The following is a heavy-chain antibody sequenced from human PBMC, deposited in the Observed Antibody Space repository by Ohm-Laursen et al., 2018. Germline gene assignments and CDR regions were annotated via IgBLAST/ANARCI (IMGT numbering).Heavy chain of an antibody. CDR1: GFTFDDYA. D-gene: IGHD2-15*01. CDR2: ISWNSDSI. Sequence: SLRLSCAASGFTFDDYAMHWVRQAPGKGLEWVSGISWNSDSIGYADSVKGRFTISRDNAKNSLYLQMNSLRAEDTAVYYCAKVPRYCSGGSCRGGYFQYWGQGTLVTVSS. J-gene: IGHJ1*01. CDR3: AKVPRYCSGGSCRGGYFQY. V-gene: IGHV3-9*01.